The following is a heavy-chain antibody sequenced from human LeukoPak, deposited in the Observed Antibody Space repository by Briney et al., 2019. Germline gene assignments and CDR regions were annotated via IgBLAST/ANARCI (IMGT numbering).Heavy chain of an antibody. D-gene: IGHD3-10*02. CDR3: ARSAEVYDVQGDAFDI. CDR1: GYTFTNYY. J-gene: IGHJ3*02. V-gene: IGHV1-46*01. CDR2: INPSGGTT. Sequence: ASVKVSCKASGYTFTNYYIHWVRQAPGQGLEWMGLINPSGGTTNCAQKFQGRVTMTRDMSTTTVYMHLSSLRSDDTAVYYCARSAEVYDVQGDAFDIWGQGTMVTVSS.